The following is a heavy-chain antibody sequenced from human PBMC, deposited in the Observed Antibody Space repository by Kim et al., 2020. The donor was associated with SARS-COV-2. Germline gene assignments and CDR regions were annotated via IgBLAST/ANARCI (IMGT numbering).Heavy chain of an antibody. CDR3: AREGFGKNFDY. D-gene: IGHD3-10*01. Sequence: RYIPSFQGQVTSSADKSISTAYLQWSSLKASDTAMYYCAREGFGKNFDYWGQGTLVTVSS. V-gene: IGHV5-51*01. J-gene: IGHJ4*02.